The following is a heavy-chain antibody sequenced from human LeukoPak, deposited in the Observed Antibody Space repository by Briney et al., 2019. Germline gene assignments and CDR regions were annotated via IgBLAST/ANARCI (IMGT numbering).Heavy chain of an antibody. Sequence: GGSLRLSCAASGFTFNNYWMHWVRQAPGKGLVWVSHINSDGSSTDYADSVKGRFTVSRDNAKNTLYLQMNSLRAEDTAVYYCARHGGSYAFDYWGQGTLVTVSS. J-gene: IGHJ4*02. CDR1: GFTFNNYW. V-gene: IGHV3-74*01. D-gene: IGHD3-16*01. CDR2: INSDGSST. CDR3: ARHGGSYAFDY.